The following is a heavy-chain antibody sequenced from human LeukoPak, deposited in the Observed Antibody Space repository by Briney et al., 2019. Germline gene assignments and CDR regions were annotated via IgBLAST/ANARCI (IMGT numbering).Heavy chain of an antibody. J-gene: IGHJ2*01. V-gene: IGHV3-23*01. CDR1: GVTLSSYA. D-gene: IGHD1-26*01. CDR3: AKDRTVGASYWCFDL. Sequence: GGSLRLSCAASGVTLSSYAMSWARQAPGKGLEWVSGISSSGSGGNTYYADSVKGRFTISRDSSKNTLFLHMNTLRAEDTAIYYCAKDRTVGASYWCFDLWGRGTLVTVSS. CDR2: ISSSGSGGNT.